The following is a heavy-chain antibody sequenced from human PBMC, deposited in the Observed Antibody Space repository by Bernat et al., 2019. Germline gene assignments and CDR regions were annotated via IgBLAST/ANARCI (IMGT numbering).Heavy chain of an antibody. CDR1: GYTFTVYH. D-gene: IGHD3-10*01. J-gene: IGHJ4*02. V-gene: IGHV1-2*02. CDR3: ARDGRTFGLDY. CDR2: TNIKTGGT. Sequence: QVQLVQSGAEVKKPGASVKVSCKASGYTFTVYHLHWVRQAPGQGLEWMGWTNIKTGGTNYAQKFQGRVTMTRDTSSSTAYMELSRLTSEDTAVYYCARDGRTFGLDYWGQGTLVTVSS.